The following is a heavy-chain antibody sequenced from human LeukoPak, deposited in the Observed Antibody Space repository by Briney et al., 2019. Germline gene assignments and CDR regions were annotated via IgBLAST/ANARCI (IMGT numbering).Heavy chain of an antibody. CDR1: GSTLSGYW. D-gene: IGHD5-18*01. CDR3: VRDGGGYKYGNDAFDM. J-gene: IGHJ3*02. Sequence: GGSLRLSCAAPGSTLSGYWMSWVRQAPGKGLEWVADINQDGSERHYVESVKGRFTISRDNAKNSLFLQMNSLRAEDTAVYYCVRDGGGYKYGNDAFDMWGQGTMVTVSS. V-gene: IGHV3-7*01. CDR2: INQDGSER.